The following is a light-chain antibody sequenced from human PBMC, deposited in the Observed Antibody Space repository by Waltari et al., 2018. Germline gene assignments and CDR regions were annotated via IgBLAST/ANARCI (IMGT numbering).Light chain of an antibody. V-gene: IGLV1-44*01. J-gene: IGLJ3*02. CDR1: SSKIGNNH. CDR2: YNN. CDR3: ASWDDGLNGWV. Sequence: QSVLTKAPSASGTPGQRVIITCSGRSSKIGNNHVKCYQQVPGTAPKLLIFYNNERPSGVPDRLSCSKSGTSASLSISGLQSEDEADYYCASWDDGLNGWVFGGGTRLTVL.